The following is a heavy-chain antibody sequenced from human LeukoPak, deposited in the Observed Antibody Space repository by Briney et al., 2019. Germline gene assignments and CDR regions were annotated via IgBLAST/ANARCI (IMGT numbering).Heavy chain of an antibody. CDR2: IYYSGST. D-gene: IGHD2-21*01. CDR3: ARENRYDXGIWGNAFDI. CDR1: GGSISSGDYY. V-gene: IGHV4-30-4*08. J-gene: IGHJ3*02. Sequence: SQTLSLTCTVSGGSISSGDYYWSWIRQPPGKGLEWIGYIYYSGSTYYNPSLKSRVTISVDTSKNQFSLKLSSVTAADTAVYYCARENRYDXGIWGNAFDIWGQGTMVTVSS.